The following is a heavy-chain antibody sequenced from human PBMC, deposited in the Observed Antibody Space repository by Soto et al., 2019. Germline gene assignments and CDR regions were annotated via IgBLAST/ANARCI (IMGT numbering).Heavy chain of an antibody. Sequence: GGSLRLSCAASGFTFSNAWMSWVRQAPGKGLEWVGRIKSKTDGGTTDYAAPVKGRFTISRVDSKNTLYVQLNSLKTEDTAVYHRTTTPLGGYALATYWGQGTLVTVSS. J-gene: IGHJ4*02. CDR3: TTTPLGGYALATY. CDR1: GFTFSNAW. V-gene: IGHV3-15*01. D-gene: IGHD3-16*01. CDR2: IKSKTDGGTT.